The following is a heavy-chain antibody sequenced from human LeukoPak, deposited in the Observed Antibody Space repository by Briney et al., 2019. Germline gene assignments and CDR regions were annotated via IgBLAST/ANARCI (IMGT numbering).Heavy chain of an antibody. CDR2: FDPEDGET. CDR3: ATVIRLIPSSGWYDY. J-gene: IGHJ4*02. CDR1: GYTPTELS. D-gene: IGHD6-19*01. V-gene: IGHV1-24*01. Sequence: ASVKVSCKVSGYTPTELSMHWVRQAPGEGLEWMGGFDPEDGETIYAQKFQGRVTMTEDTSTDTAYMELSSLRSEDTAVYYCATVIRLIPSSGWYDYWGQGTLVTVSS.